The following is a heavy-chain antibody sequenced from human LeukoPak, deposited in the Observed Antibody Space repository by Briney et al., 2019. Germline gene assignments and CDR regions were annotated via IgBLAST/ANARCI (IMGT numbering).Heavy chain of an antibody. Sequence: GGSLRLSCAASGFTFSSYAMSWVRQAPGKGLEWVSAISGSGGSTYYADSVKGRFTISRDNSKNTLYLQMNSLRAEDTALYYCARDGYNWNYLGYWGQGTLVTVSS. CDR3: ARDGYNWNYLGY. J-gene: IGHJ4*02. CDR1: GFTFSSYA. D-gene: IGHD1-20*01. CDR2: ISGSGGST. V-gene: IGHV3-23*01.